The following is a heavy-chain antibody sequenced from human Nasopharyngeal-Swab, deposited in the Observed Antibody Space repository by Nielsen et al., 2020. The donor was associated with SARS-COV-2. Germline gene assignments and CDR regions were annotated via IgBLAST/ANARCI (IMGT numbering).Heavy chain of an antibody. J-gene: IGHJ4*02. V-gene: IGHV3-33*01. CDR3: ASQAGYSSGWPYYFDY. CDR1: GFTFSSYG. D-gene: IGHD6-19*01. Sequence: GSLRLSCAASGFTFSSYGMHWVRQAPGKGLEWVAVIWYDGSNKYYADSVKGRFTISRDNSKNTLYLQMNSLRAEDTAVYYCASQAGYSSGWPYYFDYWGQGTLVTVSS. CDR2: IWYDGSNK.